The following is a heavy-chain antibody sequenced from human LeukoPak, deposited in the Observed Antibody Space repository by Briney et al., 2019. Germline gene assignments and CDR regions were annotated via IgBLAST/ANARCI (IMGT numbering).Heavy chain of an antibody. V-gene: IGHV3-7*01. CDR2: IKQDGSEK. D-gene: IGHD1-26*01. CDR1: GFTFSSYW. J-gene: IGHJ4*02. Sequence: GGSLRLSCAASGFTFSSYWMSWVRQAPGKGLEWVANIKQDGSEKYYVDSVKGRFTISRDNAKNSLYLQMNSLRAEDTAVYYCARDGDWELLPQYFDYWGQGTLVTVSS. CDR3: ARDGDWELLPQYFDY.